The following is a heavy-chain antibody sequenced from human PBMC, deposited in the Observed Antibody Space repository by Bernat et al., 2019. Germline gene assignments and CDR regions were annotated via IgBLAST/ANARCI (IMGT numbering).Heavy chain of an antibody. D-gene: IGHD7-27*01. Sequence: EVQLLESGGDLVQPGGSLRLSCAGSGFTFSTYAINWVRQAPGRGLAWVSAISASGDSTFYADSVKGRFAISRDNSKNTLFLQMDSLRGEDTAVYYCARVSGQDLGRFFYDRWGQGTLVTVSS. CDR2: ISASGDST. CDR1: GFTFSTYA. J-gene: IGHJ5*02. V-gene: IGHV3-23*01. CDR3: ARVSGQDLGRFFYDR.